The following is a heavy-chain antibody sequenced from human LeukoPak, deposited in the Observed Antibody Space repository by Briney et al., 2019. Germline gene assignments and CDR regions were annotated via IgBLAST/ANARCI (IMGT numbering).Heavy chain of an antibody. D-gene: IGHD5-18*01. V-gene: IGHV5-51*01. CDR2: IHPGDSDT. J-gene: IGHJ4*02. CDR3: ARGGRYRYGPSDY. Sequence: GESLKISCKGSGYSFTSYWIGWVRQMPAKGLEWMGIIHPGDSDTRYSPSFQGQVTMSADESITTAYLQWSSLKASDSAMYYCARGGRYRYGPSDYWGQGTLVTVSS. CDR1: GYSFTSYW.